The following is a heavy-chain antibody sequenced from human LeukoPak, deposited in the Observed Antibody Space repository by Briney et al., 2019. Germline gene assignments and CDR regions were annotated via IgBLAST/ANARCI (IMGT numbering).Heavy chain of an antibody. J-gene: IGHJ4*02. CDR1: GYSFTSYS. CDR3: ARLSPGVNLSARY. CDR2: IDPSGSYT. V-gene: IGHV5-10-1*01. D-gene: IGHD2/OR15-2a*01. Sequence: GQSLHSDCQGSGYSFTSYSITWVRQMPGKGLEWMGRIDPSGSYTNYSPSFQGHVTISADKSISTAYLQWSSLKASDTAMYYCARLSPGVNLSARYWGQGTLVTVSS.